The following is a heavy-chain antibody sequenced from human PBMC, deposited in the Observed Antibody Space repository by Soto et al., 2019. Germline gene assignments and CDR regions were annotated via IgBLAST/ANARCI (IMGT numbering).Heavy chain of an antibody. Sequence: QVQLVQSGAEVKKPGSSVKVSCKASGGTFSSYAISWVRQAPGQGLEWMGGIIPIFGTANYAQKFQGRVTITADESKSTAYMELSSLRSEDTAVYYCASERRYSSSWYPYYFDYWGQGTLVTVSS. D-gene: IGHD6-13*01. CDR2: IIPIFGTA. CDR3: ASERRYSSSWYPYYFDY. J-gene: IGHJ4*02. CDR1: GGTFSSYA. V-gene: IGHV1-69*01.